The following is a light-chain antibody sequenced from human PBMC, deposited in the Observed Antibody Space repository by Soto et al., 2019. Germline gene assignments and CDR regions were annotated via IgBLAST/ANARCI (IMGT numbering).Light chain of an antibody. CDR2: SAS. Sequence: IQLTQSPSSLSASAGNRVTIPCRASESISNYLSWYQLKPGEAPKVLTYSASTLRDGVPSRFSGTASGTEFTLTISSLQPEDVDTFFCQQTFSNLLSFGGGTKVEIK. V-gene: IGKV1-39*01. CDR3: QQTFSNLLS. CDR1: ESISNY. J-gene: IGKJ4*01.